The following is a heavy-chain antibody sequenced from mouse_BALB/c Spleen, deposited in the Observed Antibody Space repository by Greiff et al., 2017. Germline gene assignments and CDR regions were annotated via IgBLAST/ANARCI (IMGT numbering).Heavy chain of an antibody. CDR3: ATYFGRDYYSMDY. J-gene: IGHJ4*01. D-gene: IGHD1-1*02. Sequence: EVKLVESGGGLVQPGGSRKLSCAASGFTFRSFGMHWVRQAPEKGLEWVAYISSGSSTIYSADTVKGRFTIPRDNPKNTLFLQMTSLKSEDTAMYYCATYFGRDYYSMDYWGQGTSVTVSA. CDR2: ISSGSSTI. V-gene: IGHV5-17*02. CDR1: GFTFRSFG.